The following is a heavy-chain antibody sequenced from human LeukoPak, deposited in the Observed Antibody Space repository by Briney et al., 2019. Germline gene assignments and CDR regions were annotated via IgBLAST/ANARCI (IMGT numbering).Heavy chain of an antibody. Sequence: SGGSLRLSCAASGFTFSSYWMSWVRKAPGKGLEWVANIKQDGSEKYYVDSVKGRFTISRDNAKKSPYQQMNSLRAEDTAVYYCARDNGYCSGGSCYHYYMDVWGKGTTVTISS. V-gene: IGHV3-7*01. CDR1: GFTFSSYW. CDR2: IKQDGSEK. D-gene: IGHD2-15*01. J-gene: IGHJ6*03. CDR3: ARDNGYCSGGSCYHYYMDV.